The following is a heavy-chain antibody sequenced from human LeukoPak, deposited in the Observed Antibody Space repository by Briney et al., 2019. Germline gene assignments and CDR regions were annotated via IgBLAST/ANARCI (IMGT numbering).Heavy chain of an antibody. Sequence: GSLRLSCAASGFTFSDSWMSWVRQAPGRGLEWVANMNQDGSAKGYVDSVKGRFTISRDNARNSLYLQMSSLRPEDTAVYYCATYTHWVAGDVWGQGTTVTVSS. J-gene: IGHJ6*02. CDR1: GFTFSDSW. CDR2: MNQDGSAK. V-gene: IGHV3-7*01. D-gene: IGHD3-16*01. CDR3: ATYTHWVAGDV.